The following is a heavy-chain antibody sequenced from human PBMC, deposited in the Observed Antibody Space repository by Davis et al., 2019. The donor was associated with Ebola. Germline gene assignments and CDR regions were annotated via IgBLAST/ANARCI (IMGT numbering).Heavy chain of an antibody. J-gene: IGHJ4*02. Sequence: ASVKVSCKASGYTFTGYYMHWVRQAPGQGLEWMGWINPNSGGTNYAQKFQGRVTMTRDTSISTAYMELSRLRSDDTAVYYCARDRSSGWYLDYWGQGTLVTVSS. CDR3: ARDRSSGWYLDY. V-gene: IGHV1-2*02. D-gene: IGHD6-19*01. CDR1: GYTFTGYY. CDR2: INPNSGGT.